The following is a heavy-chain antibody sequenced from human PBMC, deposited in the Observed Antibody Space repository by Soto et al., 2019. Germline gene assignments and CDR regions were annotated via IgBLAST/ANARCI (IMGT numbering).Heavy chain of an antibody. J-gene: IGHJ6*02. CDR2: TYYRSTWYN. CDR3: ARDRGVATSDGMDV. CDR1: GDSVSINSAT. D-gene: IGHD5-12*01. V-gene: IGHV6-1*01. Sequence: PSQTLSLTCVISGDSVSINSATWNWIRQSPSRGLEWLGRTYYRSTWYNDYAVSVKSRIIISPDTSKNQFSLQLNSVSPEDTAVYYCARDRGVATSDGMDVWGRGTTVTVSS.